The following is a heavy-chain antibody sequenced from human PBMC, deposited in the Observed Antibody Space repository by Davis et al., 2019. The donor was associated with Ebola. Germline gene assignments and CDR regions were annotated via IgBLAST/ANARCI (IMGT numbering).Heavy chain of an antibody. D-gene: IGHD6-13*01. V-gene: IGHV3-30*03. CDR1: GFTFSNYG. Sequence: PGGSLRLSCAASGFTFSNYGIHWVRQAPGKGLEWVAVISYDGSNKYYADSVKGRFTISRDNSKNTLYLQMNSLRAEDTAVYYCARDLGIAAASDLLYYYHGMDVWGKGTTVTVSS. CDR2: ISYDGSNK. J-gene: IGHJ6*04. CDR3: ARDLGIAAASDLLYYYHGMDV.